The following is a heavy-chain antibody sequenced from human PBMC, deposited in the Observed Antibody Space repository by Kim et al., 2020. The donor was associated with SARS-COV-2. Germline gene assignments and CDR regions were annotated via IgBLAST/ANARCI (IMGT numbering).Heavy chain of an antibody. D-gene: IGHD1-26*01. V-gene: IGHV3-30-3*01. CDR2: IEYDGSKQ. CDR3: ASEVHYSGGYSGFFDD. CDR1: GFTFSFSNYA. Sequence: GGSLRLSCAASGFTFSFSNYAIHWVRQPPGKGLEWVTSIEYDGSKQYYAESVKGRFTISRDNSKNTVHLQMNSLRGEDTALYYCASEVHYSGGYSGFFDDWGQGTLVTVSS. J-gene: IGHJ4*02.